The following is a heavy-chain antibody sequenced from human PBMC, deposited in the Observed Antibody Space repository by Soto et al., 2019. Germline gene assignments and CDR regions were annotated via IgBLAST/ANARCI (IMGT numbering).Heavy chain of an antibody. J-gene: IGHJ6*02. Sequence: QVQLVQSGAEVKKPGASVKVSCKASGYTFTSYDINWVRQATGQGLEWMGWMNPNSGNTGYAQKFQGRVTMTRNTPTRTPYTELSSLRYEDTALYYSAREKTSYGMDVWGQGTTVTVSS. CDR2: MNPNSGNT. V-gene: IGHV1-8*01. CDR1: GYTFTSYD. CDR3: AREKTSYGMDV.